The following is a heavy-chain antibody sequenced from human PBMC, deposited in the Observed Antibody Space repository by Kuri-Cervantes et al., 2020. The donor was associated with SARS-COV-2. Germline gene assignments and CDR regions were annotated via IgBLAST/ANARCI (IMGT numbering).Heavy chain of an antibody. CDR3: ARGPYYDFWSGFDYYYYMDV. CDR1: GYTFTSYG. V-gene: IGHV1-18*01. J-gene: IGHJ6*03. D-gene: IGHD3-3*01. CDR2: ISAYNGNT. Sequence: ASVKVSCKASGYTFTSYGISWVRQAPGQGLEWMGWISAYNGNTNYAQKLQGRVTMTTDTSTSTAYMELRSLRSDDTAVYYCARGPYYDFWSGFDYYYYMDVWGKGTTVTVSS.